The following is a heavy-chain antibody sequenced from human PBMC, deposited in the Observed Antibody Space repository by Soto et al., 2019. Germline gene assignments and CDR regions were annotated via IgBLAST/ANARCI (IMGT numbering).Heavy chain of an antibody. J-gene: IGHJ6*02. CDR3: ARESGGYDSSTRYGLDV. CDR1: GGSISSGDYY. D-gene: IGHD6-25*01. CDR2: IYYSGST. V-gene: IGHV4-30-4*01. Sequence: SLTCXVSGGSISSGDYYWSWIRQPPGKGLEWIGYIYYSGSTYYNPSLKSRVTISVDRSKNQFSLNLSSATAADTAIYYCARESGGYDSSTRYGLDVWGQGTTVTVSS.